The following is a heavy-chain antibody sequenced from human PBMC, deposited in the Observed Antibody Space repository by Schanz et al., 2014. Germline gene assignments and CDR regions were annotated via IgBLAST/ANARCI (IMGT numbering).Heavy chain of an antibody. D-gene: IGHD5-12*01. CDR3: ARKVVATIGGYYDN. CDR2: ISGSSRTI. V-gene: IGHV3-48*04. J-gene: IGHJ4*02. Sequence: EVQLLESGGGLIQPGGSLRLSCAASGFGFSSYSMNWVRQAPGKGLEWVSYISGSSRTIYYADSMKGRFTISRDSSKNTLYLQMNGLRAEDTAVYYCARKVVATIGGYYDNWGQGTLVIVSS. CDR1: GFGFSSYS.